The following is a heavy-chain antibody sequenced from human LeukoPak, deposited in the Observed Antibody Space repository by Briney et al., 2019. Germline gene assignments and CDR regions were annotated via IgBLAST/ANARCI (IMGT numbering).Heavy chain of an antibody. D-gene: IGHD2-8*01. V-gene: IGHV3-30-3*01. Sequence: GGSLRLSCAASGFTFSSYAMHWVRQAPGKGLEWVAVISYDGSNKYYADSVKGRFTISRDNSNNTLYLQMNSLRAEDTAVYYCAREGYCTNGVCSRLSSFDYWGQGTLVTVSS. J-gene: IGHJ4*02. CDR2: ISYDGSNK. CDR3: AREGYCTNGVCSRLSSFDY. CDR1: GFTFSSYA.